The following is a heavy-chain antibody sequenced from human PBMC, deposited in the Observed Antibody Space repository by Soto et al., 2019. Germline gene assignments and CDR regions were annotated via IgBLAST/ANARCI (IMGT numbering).Heavy chain of an antibody. CDR3: AKSVNVLLWFGELFSPEHYYFDY. CDR2: ISGSGGST. V-gene: IGHV3-23*01. Sequence: GGSLRLSCAASGFTFSSYAMSWVRQAPGKGLEWVSAISGSGGSTYYADSVKGRFTISRDNSKNTLYLQMNSLRAEDTAVYYCAKSVNVLLWFGELFSPEHYYFDYWGQGT. CDR1: GFTFSSYA. D-gene: IGHD3-10*01. J-gene: IGHJ4*02.